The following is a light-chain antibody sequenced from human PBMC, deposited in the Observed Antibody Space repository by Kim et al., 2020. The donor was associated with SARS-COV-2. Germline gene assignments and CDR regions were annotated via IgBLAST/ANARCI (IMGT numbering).Light chain of an antibody. J-gene: IGLJ3*02. CDR2: RHN. Sequence: GQRVTIPCSGGPSNSDVNYFSCYQQFPGTAPKLLIYRHNQRPSGVPDRFSGSKSGTSASLAIDGLRSDDEAIYYCAAWDDRVNGPVFGGGTKLTVL. V-gene: IGLV1-47*01. CDR3: AAWDDRVNGPV. CDR1: PSNSDVNY.